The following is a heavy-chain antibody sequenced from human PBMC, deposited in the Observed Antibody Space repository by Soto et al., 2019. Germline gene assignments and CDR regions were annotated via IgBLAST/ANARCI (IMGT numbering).Heavy chain of an antibody. Sequence: XETLSLTCAVYGWSFSGYYWSWIRQPPGKGLEWIGEINHSGSTNYNPSLKSRVTISVDTSKNQFSLKLSSVTAADTAVYYCAKFARLLLLLYFDYWGQGTLVTVSS. J-gene: IGHJ4*02. CDR1: GWSFSGYY. V-gene: IGHV4-34*01. D-gene: IGHD2-15*01. CDR2: INHSGST. CDR3: AKFARLLLLLYFDY.